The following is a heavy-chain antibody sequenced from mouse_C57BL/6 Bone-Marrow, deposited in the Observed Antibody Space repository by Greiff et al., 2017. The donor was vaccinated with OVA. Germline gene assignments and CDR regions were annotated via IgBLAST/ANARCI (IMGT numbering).Heavy chain of an antibody. V-gene: IGHV1-4*01. CDR1: GYTFTSYT. J-gene: IGHJ1*03. D-gene: IGHD4-1*01. CDR2: INPSSGYT. CDR3: AREANWDDWYIDV. Sequence: QVQLQQSGAELARPGASVKMSCKASGYTFTSYTMHWVKQRPGQGLEWIGYINPSSGYTKYNQKFKDKATLTADKSSSTAYMQLSSLTSEDSAVYYCAREANWDDWYIDVWGTGTTVTVSS.